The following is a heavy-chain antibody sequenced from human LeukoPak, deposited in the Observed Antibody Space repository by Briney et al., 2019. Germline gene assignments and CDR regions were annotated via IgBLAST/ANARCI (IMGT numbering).Heavy chain of an antibody. CDR3: TTDVYYDSSGYGY. J-gene: IGHJ4*02. CDR1: GFTFSNAW. V-gene: IGHV3-15*01. Sequence: GGSLRLSCAASGFTFSNAWMSWVRQAPGKGLEWVGRIKSKSDGGTTDYAAPVKGRFTISRDDSKNTLYLQMNSLKTEDTAVYYCTTDVYYDSSGYGYWGQGTLVTVSS. CDR2: IKSKSDGGTT. D-gene: IGHD3-22*01.